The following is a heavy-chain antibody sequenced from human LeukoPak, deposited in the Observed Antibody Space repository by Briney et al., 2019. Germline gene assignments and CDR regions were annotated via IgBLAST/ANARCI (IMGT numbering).Heavy chain of an antibody. CDR2: ISGSGSYF. CDR3: TRGYYYDY. CDR1: EFTFRTYT. J-gene: IGHJ4*02. V-gene: IGHV3-21*01. Sequence: PGGSLRLSCAASEFTFRTYTMNWVRQAPGKGLEWVSSISGSGSYFYYTDSAKGRFTISRDNTENSLYLQMNSLRVDDTAVYYCTRGYYYDYWGQGILVTVSS.